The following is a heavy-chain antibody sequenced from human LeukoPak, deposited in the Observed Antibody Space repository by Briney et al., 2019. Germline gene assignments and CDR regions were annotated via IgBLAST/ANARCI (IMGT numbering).Heavy chain of an antibody. V-gene: IGHV3-74*01. J-gene: IGHJ4*02. CDR3: AGRRRNGYNYSDY. CDR2: INSDGSST. D-gene: IGHD5-24*01. Sequence: SGGSLRLSCAVSGFTLSSYWMYWVRQAPGKGLVWVSRINSDGSSTVYADSVKGRFTISRDNAKNTLYLQMNSLRAEDTAVYYCAGRRRNGYNYSDYWGQGTLVTASS. CDR1: GFTLSSYW.